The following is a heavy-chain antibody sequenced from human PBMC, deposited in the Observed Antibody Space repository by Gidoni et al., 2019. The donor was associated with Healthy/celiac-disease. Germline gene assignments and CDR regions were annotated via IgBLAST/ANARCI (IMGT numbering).Heavy chain of an antibody. CDR2: IYHSGST. D-gene: IGHD2-15*01. CDR1: GGSLSSSNW. V-gene: IGHV4-4*02. Sequence: QVQLQESGPGLVKPSGTLSLTCALSGGSLSSSNWWSWVRQPPGKGLEWIGEIYHSGSTNYNPSLKSRVTISVDKSKNQFSRKLSSVTAADTAVYYCARALTRSGGSCYFDYWGQGTLVTVSS. J-gene: IGHJ4*02. CDR3: ARALTRSGGSCYFDY.